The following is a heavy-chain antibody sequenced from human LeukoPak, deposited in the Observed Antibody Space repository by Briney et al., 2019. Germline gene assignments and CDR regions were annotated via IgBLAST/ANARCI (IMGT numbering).Heavy chain of an antibody. J-gene: IGHJ6*03. D-gene: IGHD6-6*01. CDR2: ISSSSSYI. CDR1: GFTFSSYE. V-gene: IGHV3-21*01. Sequence: GGSLRLSCAASGFTFSSYEMNWVRQAPGKGLEWVSSISSSSSYIYYADSVKGRFTISRDNAKNSLYLQMNSLRAEDTAVYYCARETPFYSSSDYYYYYYMDVWGKGTTVTVSS. CDR3: ARETPFYSSSDYYYYYYMDV.